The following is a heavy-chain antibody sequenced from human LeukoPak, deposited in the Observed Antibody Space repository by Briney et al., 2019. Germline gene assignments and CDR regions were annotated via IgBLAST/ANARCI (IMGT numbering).Heavy chain of an antibody. Sequence: SETLSLTCAVYGGSFSGYYWSWIRQPPGKGLEWIGEINHSGSTNYNPSLKSRDTISVDTSKNQFSLKLSSVTAADTAVYYCARGARTPSGYGSRTAGRANWFDPWGQGTLVTVSS. CDR1: GGSFSGYY. J-gene: IGHJ5*02. V-gene: IGHV4-34*01. CDR3: ARGARTPSGYGSRTAGRANWFDP. D-gene: IGHD5-12*01. CDR2: INHSGST.